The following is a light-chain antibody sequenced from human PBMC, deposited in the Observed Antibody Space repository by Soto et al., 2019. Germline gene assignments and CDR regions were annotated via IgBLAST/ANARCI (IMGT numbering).Light chain of an antibody. CDR3: QQFNGYPPYT. CDR1: QGISSA. V-gene: IGKV1-13*02. Sequence: AIQLTQSPSSLSASVGDRVTITCRASQGISSALAWFQQKSGKAPKLLIYDVSSLESGAPSRFSGSGSGTDFTLTISSLQPEDFATYYCQQFNGYPPYTFGQGTKLEIK. CDR2: DVS. J-gene: IGKJ2*01.